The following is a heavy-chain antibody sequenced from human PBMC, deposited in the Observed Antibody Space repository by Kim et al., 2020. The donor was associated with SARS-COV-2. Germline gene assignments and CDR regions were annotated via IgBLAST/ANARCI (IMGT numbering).Heavy chain of an antibody. D-gene: IGHD2-8*01. V-gene: IGHV4-39*01. CDR3: VVYATYTGYYGMDV. CDR1: GVSISSSIYY. CDR2: IYYSGST. J-gene: IGHJ6*02. Sequence: SETLCLTCTFAGVSISSSIYYGCWNRHATWKGLEGMCSIYYSGSTDYNPSLKSRVTISVDTSKNQFSLKLSSVTAADTAVYYCVVYATYTGYYGMDVWGQGTTVTVSS.